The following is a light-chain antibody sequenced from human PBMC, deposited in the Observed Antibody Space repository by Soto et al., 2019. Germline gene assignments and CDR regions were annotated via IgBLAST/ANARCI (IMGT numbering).Light chain of an antibody. CDR3: QVWDSSSDQ. J-gene: IGLJ2*01. CDR1: NIGSKG. V-gene: IGLV3-21*02. Sequence: SYELTQPPSVSVAPGQTARITCGGNNIGSKGVHWYQQKPGQAPMLVVYADSDRPSGIPERFSGSNSGNTATLTIGRVEAGDEADYYCQVWDSSSDQFGGGTKLTVL. CDR2: ADS.